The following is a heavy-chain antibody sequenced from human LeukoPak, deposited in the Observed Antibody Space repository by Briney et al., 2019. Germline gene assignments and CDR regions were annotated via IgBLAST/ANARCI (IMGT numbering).Heavy chain of an antibody. CDR1: GFTFSSYG. CDR3: ARDLEYSSSVTVDY. Sequence: PGGSLRLSCAASGFTFSSYGMHWVRQAPGKGLEWVAVISYDGSNKYYADSVKGRFTISRDNSKNTLYLQMNSLRAEDTAVYYCARDLEYSSSVTVDYWGQGTLVTVSS. CDR2: ISYDGSNK. V-gene: IGHV3-30*03. J-gene: IGHJ4*02. D-gene: IGHD6-6*01.